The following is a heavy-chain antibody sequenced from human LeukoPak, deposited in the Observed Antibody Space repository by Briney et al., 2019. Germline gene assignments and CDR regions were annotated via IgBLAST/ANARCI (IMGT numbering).Heavy chain of an antibody. CDR3: ARIVLRFLEWLPPYYYYYYMDV. V-gene: IGHV4-34*01. CDR2: INHSGST. J-gene: IGHJ6*03. D-gene: IGHD3-3*01. CDR1: GGSFSGYY. Sequence: SETLSLTCAVYGGSFSGYYWSWIRQPPGKGLEWIGEINHSGSTNYNPFLKSRVTISVDTSKNQFSLKLSSVTAADTAVYYCARIVLRFLEWLPPYYYYYYMDVWGKGTTVTVSS.